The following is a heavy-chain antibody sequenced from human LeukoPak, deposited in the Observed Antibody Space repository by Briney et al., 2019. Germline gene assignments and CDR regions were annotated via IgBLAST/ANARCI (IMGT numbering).Heavy chain of an antibody. D-gene: IGHD3-9*01. J-gene: IGHJ2*01. Sequence: GGSLRLSCAASGFTVSSNYMAWVRQAPGKGLEWVSVIYDGGFTDYTDSVKGRFAISRDNSKSTLYLQMNTLRAEDTAVYYCARVMGRLVRTWYFDLWGRGTLVTVSS. CDR2: IYDGGFT. CDR3: ARVMGRLVRTWYFDL. V-gene: IGHV3-66*01. CDR1: GFTVSSNY.